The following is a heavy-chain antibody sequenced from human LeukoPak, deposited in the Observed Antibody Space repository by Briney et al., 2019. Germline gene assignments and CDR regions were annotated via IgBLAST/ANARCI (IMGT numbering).Heavy chain of an antibody. Sequence: SETLSLTCTVSGGSISSSSYYWGWIRQPPGKGLEWIGSIYYRGSTYYNPSLKSRVTISVDTSKNQFSLKLSSVTAADTAVYYCARGSAVVAADYWGQGTLVTVSS. CDR2: IYYRGST. V-gene: IGHV4-39*01. D-gene: IGHD2-15*01. CDR1: GGSISSSSYY. CDR3: ARGSAVVAADY. J-gene: IGHJ4*02.